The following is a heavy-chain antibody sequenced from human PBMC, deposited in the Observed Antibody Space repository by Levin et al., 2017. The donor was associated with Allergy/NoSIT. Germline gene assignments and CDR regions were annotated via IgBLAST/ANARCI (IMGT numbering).Heavy chain of an antibody. CDR3: ARNLWVRGVRYYGMDV. D-gene: IGHD3-10*01. CDR1: GFNLSSYW. V-gene: IGHV3-7*01. J-gene: IGHJ6*02. Sequence: PGGSLRLSCAASGFNLSSYWMSWVRQAPGKGLEWVANIKQDGSEKHYVDSVKGRFTISRDNAKNSLYLQMNSLRAEDTAVYYCARNLWVRGVRYYGMDVWGQGTTGTVSS. CDR2: IKQDGSEK.